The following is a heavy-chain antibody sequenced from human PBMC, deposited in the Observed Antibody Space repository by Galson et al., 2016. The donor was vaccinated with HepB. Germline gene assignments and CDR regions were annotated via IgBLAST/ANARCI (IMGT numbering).Heavy chain of an antibody. Sequence: SVKVSCKASGYIFTSFDIHWVRQAPGQGLEWVGWMNPKTGNTGYAQKFQGRVTLTRDTYTNTAYMQLRSLRSDDTAVYYCARIGYDNSGYFPDFWGQGTLVTVSS. J-gene: IGHJ4*02. CDR2: MNPKTGNT. V-gene: IGHV1-8*01. D-gene: IGHD3-22*01. CDR1: GYIFTSFD. CDR3: ARIGYDNSGYFPDF.